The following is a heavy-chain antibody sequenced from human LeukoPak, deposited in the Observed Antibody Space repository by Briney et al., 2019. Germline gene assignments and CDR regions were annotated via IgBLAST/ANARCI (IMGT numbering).Heavy chain of an antibody. CDR1: GDSISSSGYY. CDR2: IYYSGST. D-gene: IGHD1-26*01. Sequence: SETLSLTCTVSGDSISSSGYYWGWVRQAPGKGLEWLGSIYYSGSTYYKPSLKSRVTISVDTSKNQFSLNLSSVTAADTAVYYCAEGDSGSYYFSAFDIWGQGTMVAVSS. CDR3: AEGDSGSYYFSAFDI. V-gene: IGHV4-39*07. J-gene: IGHJ3*02.